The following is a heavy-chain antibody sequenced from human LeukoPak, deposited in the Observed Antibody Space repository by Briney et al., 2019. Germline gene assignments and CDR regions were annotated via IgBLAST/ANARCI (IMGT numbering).Heavy chain of an antibody. Sequence: PSETLSLTCTVSGGSISSYYWSWIRQPPGKGLEWIGYIYYSGSTNYNPSLKSRVTISVDTSKSQFSLKLSSVTAADTAAYYCARDYFGSGDRFDPWGQGTLVTVSS. J-gene: IGHJ5*02. CDR1: GGSISSYY. CDR3: ARDYFGSGDRFDP. CDR2: IYYSGST. V-gene: IGHV4-59*01. D-gene: IGHD3-10*01.